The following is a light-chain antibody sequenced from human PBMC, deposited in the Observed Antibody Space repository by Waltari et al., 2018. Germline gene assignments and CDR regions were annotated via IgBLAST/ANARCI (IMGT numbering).Light chain of an antibody. CDR2: GGN. Sequence: QSVLTQPPSVSGAPGQTVTISCTGSGSNIGAGYDVHWYQQRPGEAPKLLSYGGNSGPLGGPDRFSGSQSGTSAALAIRGLQAEDEADYYCQSYDPSLSVVFGGGTKLTVV. CDR1: GSNIGAGYD. J-gene: IGLJ2*01. V-gene: IGLV1-40*01. CDR3: QSYDPSLSVV.